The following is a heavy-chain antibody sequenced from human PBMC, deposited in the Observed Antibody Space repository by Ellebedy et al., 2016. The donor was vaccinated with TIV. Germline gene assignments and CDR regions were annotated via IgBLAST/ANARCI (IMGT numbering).Heavy chain of an antibody. Sequence: GGSLRLXXAASGFTFDAYAMHWVRQAPGKGLEWVSGIGWNGDTIGYADSVKGRFSISRDNAKNSLYLQMDSLRTEDTALYYCAKDLGQQLIHYNGMDVWGQGTTVTVSS. D-gene: IGHD3-16*01. CDR2: IGWNGDTI. CDR3: AKDLGQQLIHYNGMDV. J-gene: IGHJ6*02. V-gene: IGHV3-9*01. CDR1: GFTFDAYA.